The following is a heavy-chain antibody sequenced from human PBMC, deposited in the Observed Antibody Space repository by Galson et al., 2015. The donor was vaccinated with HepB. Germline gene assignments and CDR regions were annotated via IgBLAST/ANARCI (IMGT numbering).Heavy chain of an antibody. J-gene: IGHJ5*02. CDR3: ARHGLFGSGYWFDP. Sequence: QSGAEVKKPGESLRISCKGSGYSFPTYWISWVRQMPGKGLEWMGKIDPGDSYTNYGPSFHGHVTISADKSINTAYLQWSSLKASDTAMYYCARHGLFGSGYWFDPWGQGTLVIVSS. CDR2: IDPGDSYT. CDR1: GYSFPTYW. V-gene: IGHV5-10-1*01. D-gene: IGHD3-3*01.